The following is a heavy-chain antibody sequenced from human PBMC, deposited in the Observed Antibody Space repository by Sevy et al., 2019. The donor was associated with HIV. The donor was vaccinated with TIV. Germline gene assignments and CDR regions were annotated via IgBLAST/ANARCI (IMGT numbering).Heavy chain of an antibody. Sequence: GGSLRLSCAASGFTFSSYSMNWVRQAPGKGLEWVSYISSSSTIYYADSVKGRFTISRDNAKNSLYLQMNSLRAEDTAVYYCAGGSITIFGVAHNDYYYYYGMDVWGQGTTVTVSS. CDR1: GFTFSSYS. CDR3: AGGSITIFGVAHNDYYYYYGMDV. CDR2: ISSSSTI. V-gene: IGHV3-48*01. J-gene: IGHJ6*02. D-gene: IGHD3-3*01.